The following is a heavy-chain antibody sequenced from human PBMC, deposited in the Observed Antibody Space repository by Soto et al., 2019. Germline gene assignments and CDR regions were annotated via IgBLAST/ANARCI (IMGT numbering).Heavy chain of an antibody. Sequence: TSETLSLTCTVSGGSISSYYWSWIRQPPGKGLEWIGYIYYSGSTNYNPSLKSRVTISVDTSKNQFSLKLSSVTAADTAVYYCARRGSSSWKGENWFDPWGQGTLVTVSS. D-gene: IGHD6-13*01. CDR3: ARRGSSSWKGENWFDP. V-gene: IGHV4-59*01. CDR1: GGSISSYY. CDR2: IYYSGST. J-gene: IGHJ5*02.